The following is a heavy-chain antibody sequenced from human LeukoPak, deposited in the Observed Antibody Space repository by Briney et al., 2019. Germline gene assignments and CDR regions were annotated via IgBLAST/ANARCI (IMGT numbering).Heavy chain of an antibody. CDR2: IIPIFGTA. D-gene: IGHD6-13*01. V-gene: IGHV1-69*06. J-gene: IGHJ6*04. CDR1: GGTFNSYA. Sequence: ASVKVSCKASGGTFNSYAISWVRQAPGQGLEWMGGIIPIFGTANYAQKFQGRVTITADKSTSTAYMELSSLRSEDTAVYYCARVIAAAGTPDYYYGMDVWGKGPTVTVSS. CDR3: ARVIAAAGTPDYYYGMDV.